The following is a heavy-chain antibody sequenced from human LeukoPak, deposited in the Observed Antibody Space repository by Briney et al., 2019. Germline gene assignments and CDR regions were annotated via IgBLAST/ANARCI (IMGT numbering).Heavy chain of an antibody. CDR3: ARAGAYYYGSGSYPNYYYYYYMDV. D-gene: IGHD3-10*01. CDR2: IIPIFGTA. Sequence: SVTVSCKASGGTFSSYAISWVRQAPGQGLEWMGGIIPIFGTANYAQKFQGRVTITTDESTSTAYMELSSLRSEDTAVYYCARAGAYYYGSGSYPNYYYYYYMDVWGKGTTVTVSS. CDR1: GGTFSSYA. J-gene: IGHJ6*03. V-gene: IGHV1-69*05.